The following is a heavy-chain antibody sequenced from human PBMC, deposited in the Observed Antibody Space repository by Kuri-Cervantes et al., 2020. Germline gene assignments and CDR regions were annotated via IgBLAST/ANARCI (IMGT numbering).Heavy chain of an antibody. CDR1: GGSFSGYY. D-gene: IGHD3-22*01. V-gene: IGHV4-34*01. Sequence: GSLRLSCAVYGGSFSGYYWSWIRQPPGKGLEWIGEINHSGSTNYNPSLKSRVTISVDTSKNQFSLKLSSVTAADTAVYYCASSSGWLLLREGDPFDYWGQGTLVTVSS. CDR3: ASSSGWLLLREGDPFDY. J-gene: IGHJ4*02. CDR2: INHSGST.